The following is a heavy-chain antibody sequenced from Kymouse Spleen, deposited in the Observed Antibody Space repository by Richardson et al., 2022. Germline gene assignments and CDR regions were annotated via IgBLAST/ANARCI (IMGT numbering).Heavy chain of an antibody. CDR1: GYTFTSYG. V-gene: IGHV1-18*01. CDR2: ISAYNGNT. J-gene: IGHJ6*02. Sequence: QVQLVQSGAEVKKPGASVKVSCKASGYTFTSYGISWVRQAPGQGLEWMGWISAYNGNTNYAQKLQGRVTMTTDTSTSTAYMELRSLRSDDTAVYYCARDWITMVRGVIVNYYYGMDVWGQGTTVTVSS. D-gene: IGHD3-10*01. CDR3: ARDWITMVRGVIVNYYYGMDV.